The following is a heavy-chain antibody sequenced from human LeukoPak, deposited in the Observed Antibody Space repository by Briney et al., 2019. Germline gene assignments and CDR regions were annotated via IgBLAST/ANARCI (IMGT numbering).Heavy chain of an antibody. V-gene: IGHV4-34*01. CDR1: GETFSGFY. Sequence: SETLSLTCAVYGETFSGFYWTWIRQSPGEGLQWIGEIDHTGSAKYNPSLKSRVSISADTSKNQFSLKLSSVTAADTAVYYCARVTELWFGELLWTRYYYYYGMDVWGQGTTVTVSS. J-gene: IGHJ6*02. D-gene: IGHD3-10*01. CDR3: ARVTELWFGELLWTRYYYYYGMDV. CDR2: IDHTGSA.